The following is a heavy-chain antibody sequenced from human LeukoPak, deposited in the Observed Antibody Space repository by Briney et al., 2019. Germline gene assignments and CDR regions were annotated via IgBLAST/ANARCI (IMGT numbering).Heavy chain of an antibody. Sequence: PSETLSLTCAVSGYSISSGYYWGWFRQPPGKGPEWIGCIYHSGTTYYNPSLKSRVTISVDTSKNQFSLMISSVTAADTAVYYCARQGGSNSPYYYYYMDGWGKGTTVTVSS. J-gene: IGHJ6*03. CDR2: IYHSGTT. CDR1: GYSISSGYY. D-gene: IGHD6-13*01. CDR3: ARQGGSNSPYYYYYMDG. V-gene: IGHV4-38-2*01.